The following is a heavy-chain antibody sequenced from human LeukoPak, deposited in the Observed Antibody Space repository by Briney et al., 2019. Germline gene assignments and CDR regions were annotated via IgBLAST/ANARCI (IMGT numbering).Heavy chain of an antibody. Sequence: GESLKISCKGSGYSFTNYWIGWVRQLPGKGLEWMGIIYPGDSDTRYSPSFQGQVTISADKSISTAYLQWSSLKASDTAMYCWARTDQWLSRGNWFDPWGQGTLVTVSS. V-gene: IGHV5-51*01. CDR1: GYSFTNYW. J-gene: IGHJ5*02. CDR3: ARTDQWLSRGNWFDP. D-gene: IGHD6-19*01. CDR2: IYPGDSDT.